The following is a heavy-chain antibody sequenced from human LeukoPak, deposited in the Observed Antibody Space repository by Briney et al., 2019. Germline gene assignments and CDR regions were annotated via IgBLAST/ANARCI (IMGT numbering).Heavy chain of an antibody. J-gene: IGHJ4*02. CDR2: ICDSGTT. V-gene: IGHV4-4*07. D-gene: IGHD1-26*01. Sequence: SETLSLTCTVSGGSISSYVWNWIRQPAGKGLEWIGRICDSGTTNYNPSLKSRVTMSVDTSKNQFSLNLSSVTAADTAVYYCAREGATIGGRGLDYWGQGALVTVSS. CDR3: AREGATIGGRGLDY. CDR1: GGSISSYV.